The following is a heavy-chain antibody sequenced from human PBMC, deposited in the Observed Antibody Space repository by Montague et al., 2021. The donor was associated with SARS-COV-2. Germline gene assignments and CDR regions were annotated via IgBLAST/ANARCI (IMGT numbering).Heavy chain of an antibody. Sequence: SLRLSCPASGFTFSSYGIHWVRQAPGKGLEWVAVIWYDGNSKYYADSVKGRFTISRDNSKNTLYLQMNSLRAEDTAVYYCAREYDSNGYYYYGMDVWGQGTTVTVSS. CDR2: IWYDGNSK. CDR1: GFTFSSYG. D-gene: IGHD4-11*01. V-gene: IGHV3-33*01. CDR3: AREYDSNGYYYYGMDV. J-gene: IGHJ6*02.